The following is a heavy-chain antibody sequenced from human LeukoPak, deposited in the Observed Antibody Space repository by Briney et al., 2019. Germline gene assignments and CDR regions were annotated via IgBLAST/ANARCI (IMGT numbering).Heavy chain of an antibody. J-gene: IGHJ4*02. CDR3: ARVSPTLPTLEVFDY. Sequence: ASVKVSCKASGYTFTDYYMHWVRQAPGQGLEWMGWINPNSGDTNYAQQFQGRVTMTRDTSINTAYMELSRLRSDDTAVYYCARVSPTLPTLEVFDYWGQGILVTASS. CDR1: GYTFTDYY. V-gene: IGHV1-2*02. CDR2: INPNSGDT. D-gene: IGHD2-15*01.